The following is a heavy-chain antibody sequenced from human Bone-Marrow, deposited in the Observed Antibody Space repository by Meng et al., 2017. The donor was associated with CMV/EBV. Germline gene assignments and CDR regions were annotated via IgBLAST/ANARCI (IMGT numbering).Heavy chain of an antibody. CDR3: ARGRYSPNWFDP. D-gene: IGHD3-16*02. CDR1: WGTFRRYG. Sequence: GGGGKKRGLPGKVSCKAFWGTFRRYGISWVRKAPGKGLELMGGIIPIFGTANYAQKFQGRVTITADESTSTAYMELSSLRSEDTAVYYCARGRYSPNWFDPWGQGTLVTVSS. CDR2: IIPIFGTA. V-gene: IGHV1-69*01. J-gene: IGHJ5*02.